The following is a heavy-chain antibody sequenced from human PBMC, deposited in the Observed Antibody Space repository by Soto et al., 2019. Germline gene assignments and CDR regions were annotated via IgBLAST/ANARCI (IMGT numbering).Heavy chain of an antibody. V-gene: IGHV3-23*01. J-gene: IGHJ4*02. Sequence: GGSLRLSCAASGFSFSSYAMSWVRQAPGKGLEWVSVISGSGGSTFYADSVKGRFTISRDNSKNTLYLQMNSLRAEDTAVYYCSRAKYQGSPGDFDYWGQGTLVTVSS. CDR1: GFSFSSYA. CDR2: ISGSGGST. D-gene: IGHD2-2*01. CDR3: SRAKYQGSPGDFDY.